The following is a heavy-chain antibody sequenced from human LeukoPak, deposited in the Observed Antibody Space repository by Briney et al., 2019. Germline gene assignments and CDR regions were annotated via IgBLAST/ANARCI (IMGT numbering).Heavy chain of an antibody. Sequence: GGSLRLSCAASRFTFSSYAVSWVRQAPGKGLEWVSGISGSGGSTYYADSVKGRFTISRDNSKNILYLQMSSLRAEDTAMYYCAKDKSIAVAATWGIFDYWGQGTLVTVSS. D-gene: IGHD6-19*01. CDR1: RFTFSSYA. V-gene: IGHV3-23*01. CDR2: ISGSGGST. CDR3: AKDKSIAVAATWGIFDY. J-gene: IGHJ4*02.